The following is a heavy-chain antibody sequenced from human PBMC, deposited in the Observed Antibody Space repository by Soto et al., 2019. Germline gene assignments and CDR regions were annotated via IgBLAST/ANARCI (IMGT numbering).Heavy chain of an antibody. CDR2: INHSGST. CDR1: GGSFSGYY. Sequence: QVQLQQWGAGLLKPSETLSLTCAVYGGSFSGYYWSWIRQPPGKGLEWIGEINHSGSTNYNPSLKSRVTISVDTSKNQFSLELSSVTAADTAVYYCAGDGASDLYCSGGSCYSENYWGQGTLVTVSS. J-gene: IGHJ4*02. D-gene: IGHD2-15*01. CDR3: AGDGASDLYCSGGSCYSENY. V-gene: IGHV4-34*01.